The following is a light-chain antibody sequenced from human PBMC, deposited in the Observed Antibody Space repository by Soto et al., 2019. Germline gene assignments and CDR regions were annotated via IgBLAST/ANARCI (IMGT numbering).Light chain of an antibody. Sequence: EIVMTQSPATLSVSPGERATLSCRASQSVSSDLAWYQQKPGQAPRLLIYGASTRATGIPARFSGSGSGTDFTLTISRLEPEDFAVYYCQQYNSWPITVGQGTRLEIK. CDR2: GAS. CDR1: QSVSSD. CDR3: QQYNSWPIT. J-gene: IGKJ5*01. V-gene: IGKV3-15*01.